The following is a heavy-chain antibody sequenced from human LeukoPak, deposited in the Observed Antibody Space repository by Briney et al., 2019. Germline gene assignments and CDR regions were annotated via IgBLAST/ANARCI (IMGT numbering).Heavy chain of an antibody. CDR1: GFTFSSYG. Sequence: GGSLRLSCAASGFTFSSYGMHWVRQAPGKGLEWVAVISYDGSNKYYADSVKGRFTISRDNSKNTLYLQMNSPRAEDTAVYYCAKDYGSSWFDYWGQGTLVTVSS. CDR2: ISYDGSNK. CDR3: AKDYGSSWFDY. D-gene: IGHD6-13*01. V-gene: IGHV3-30*18. J-gene: IGHJ4*02.